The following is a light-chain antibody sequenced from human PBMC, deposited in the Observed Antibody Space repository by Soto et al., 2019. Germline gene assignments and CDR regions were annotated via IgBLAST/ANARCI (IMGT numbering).Light chain of an antibody. J-gene: IGKJ1*01. CDR3: QQYGSSPRT. V-gene: IGKV3-20*01. Sequence: EIVLTQSPGTLSMSPGERATLSCRASQSISSNYLAWYQQKPGQAPSLLIYGASSRATGIPDRFSGSGSGTDFTLTISSLEAEDFAVYYCQQYGSSPRTFGQGTKVEFK. CDR1: QSISSNY. CDR2: GAS.